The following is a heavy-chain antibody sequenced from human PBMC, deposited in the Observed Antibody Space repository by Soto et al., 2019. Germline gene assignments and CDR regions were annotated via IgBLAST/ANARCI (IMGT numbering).Heavy chain of an antibody. J-gene: IGHJ4*02. V-gene: IGHV3-7*03. D-gene: IGHD1-26*01. CDR1: GFTLSNYW. Sequence: GGSLRLSCAASGFTLSNYWMTWVRQAPGKGLEWVANINKDGSQKNYVDSVKGRFTIARDNGQNSLSLQINSLRVEDTAVYYCVREVGLAYWGQGPLVTVSS. CDR3: VREVGLAY. CDR2: INKDGSQK.